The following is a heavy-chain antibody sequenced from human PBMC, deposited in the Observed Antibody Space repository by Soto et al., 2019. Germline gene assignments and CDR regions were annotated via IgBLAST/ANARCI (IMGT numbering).Heavy chain of an antibody. Sequence: QVQLVQSGAEVKKPGSSVKVSCKASGGTFSSYAISWVRQAPGQGLEWMGGIIPIFGTANYAQKFQGRVTITADESTSTDYMELSSLRSEDTAVYYCARDNSGSYQPHDAFDIWGQGTMVTVSS. D-gene: IGHD1-26*01. V-gene: IGHV1-69*01. CDR3: ARDNSGSYQPHDAFDI. CDR2: IIPIFGTA. CDR1: GGTFSSYA. J-gene: IGHJ3*02.